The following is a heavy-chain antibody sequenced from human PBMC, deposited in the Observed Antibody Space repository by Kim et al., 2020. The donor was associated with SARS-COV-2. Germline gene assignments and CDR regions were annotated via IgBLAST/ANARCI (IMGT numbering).Heavy chain of an antibody. J-gene: IGHJ3*02. D-gene: IGHD3-22*01. Sequence: YTPSFQGQVTISADKSISTAYMQWSSLKASDTAMYYCARGGSGYRDAFDIWGQGTMVTVSS. V-gene: IGHV5-51*01. CDR3: ARGGSGYRDAFDI.